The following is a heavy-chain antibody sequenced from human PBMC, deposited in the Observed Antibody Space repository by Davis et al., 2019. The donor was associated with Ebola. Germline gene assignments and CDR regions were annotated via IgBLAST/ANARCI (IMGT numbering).Heavy chain of an antibody. CDR2: IWYDGSRK. J-gene: IGHJ6*02. CDR1: GFTFDDYA. Sequence: GESLKISCAASGFTFDDYAMHWVRQAPDKGLEWVAVIWYDGSRKYYGDSVKGRFTISRDNAKSTLYLQMNSLRAEDTAVYYCARGPRNYYAMDVWGQGTTVTVSS. CDR3: ARGPRNYYAMDV. V-gene: IGHV3-30*04.